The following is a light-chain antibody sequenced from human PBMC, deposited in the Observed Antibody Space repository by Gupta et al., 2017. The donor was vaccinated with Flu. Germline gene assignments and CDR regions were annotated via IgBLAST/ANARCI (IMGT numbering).Light chain of an antibody. V-gene: IGKV2-30*01. Sequence: PVTLVQPASISSRSSQSLVCSDGNSYLNWLHQRPGQSPRRLIYEVSNRDAGVPDRFSGSGSGTDFTLTISRVEADDVWVYYCMKGTHPWTFGQGTKLEIK. CDR3: MKGTHPWT. J-gene: IGKJ2*02. CDR2: EVS. CDR1: QSLVCSDGNSY.